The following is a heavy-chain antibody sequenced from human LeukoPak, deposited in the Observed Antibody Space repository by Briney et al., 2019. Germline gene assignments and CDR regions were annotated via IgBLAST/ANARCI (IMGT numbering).Heavy chain of an antibody. Sequence: ASVKVSCKASVYTFTGYYMHWVRQAPRQGLEWMGWINPNSGGTNYAQKFQGRVTMPRDTSISTAYMELSRLRSDDTAVYYCARGRVVVVVAATEDAFDIWGQGTMVTVSS. J-gene: IGHJ3*02. V-gene: IGHV1-2*02. D-gene: IGHD2-15*01. CDR3: ARGRVVVVVAATEDAFDI. CDR1: VYTFTGYY. CDR2: INPNSGGT.